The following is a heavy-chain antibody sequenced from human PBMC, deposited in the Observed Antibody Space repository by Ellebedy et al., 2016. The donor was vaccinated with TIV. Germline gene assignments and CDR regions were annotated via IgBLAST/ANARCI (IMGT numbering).Heavy chain of an antibody. V-gene: IGHV1-3*01. D-gene: IGHD1-14*01. J-gene: IGHJ6*02. CDR1: GYTVNSYA. CDR3: ASRYPSSTYYGMDV. CDR2: INVGNGNT. Sequence: AASVKVSCKSSGYTVNSYAMHWVRQAPGQRLEWMGWINVGNGNTKYSQKFQGRVTIARDTSASTAYMELSSLRSEDTAVYFCASRYPSSTYYGMDVWGQGTMVTVSS.